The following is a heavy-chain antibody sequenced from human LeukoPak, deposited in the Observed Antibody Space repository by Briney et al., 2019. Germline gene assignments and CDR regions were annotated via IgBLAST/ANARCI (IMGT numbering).Heavy chain of an antibody. CDR3: ATGYNWNYKRARDAFDI. CDR2: FNPEDGET. J-gene: IGHJ3*02. CDR1: GYTLTELS. D-gene: IGHD1-7*01. Sequence: ASVKVSCKVSGYTLTELSMHWVRQAPGKGLEWMGGFNPEDGETIYAQKFQGRVTMTEDTSTDTAYMELSSLRSEDTAVYYCATGYNWNYKRARDAFDIWGQGTMVTVSS. V-gene: IGHV1-24*01.